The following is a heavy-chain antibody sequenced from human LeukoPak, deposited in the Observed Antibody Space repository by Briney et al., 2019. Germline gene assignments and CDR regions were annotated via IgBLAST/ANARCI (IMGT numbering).Heavy chain of an antibody. Sequence: GGSLRLSCAASGFTFSSYSMNWVRQAPGKGLAWVSSISSSTSSIYYADSVKGRFTISRDNAKNSLSLQMNSLRVEDTAVYYCARGRDDYFLNYWGQGTLVTVSS. CDR1: GFTFSSYS. J-gene: IGHJ4*02. D-gene: IGHD2/OR15-2a*01. CDR2: ISSSTSSI. CDR3: ARGRDDYFLNY. V-gene: IGHV3-21*01.